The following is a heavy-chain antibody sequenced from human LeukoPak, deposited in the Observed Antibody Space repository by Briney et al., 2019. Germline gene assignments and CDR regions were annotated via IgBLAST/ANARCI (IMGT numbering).Heavy chain of an antibody. CDR3: AKEGAYPIITYDS. D-gene: IGHD3-10*01. CDR2: IKRDGNEK. V-gene: IGHV3-7*01. Sequence: GGSLRLSCAASGFTFSSYWMKWVRQAPGKGLEWVANIKRDGNEKNYLDSVKARFSISRDNAKNSLYLQMDSLRAEDTAVYYCAKEGAYPIITYDSWGQGALVTVSS. J-gene: IGHJ5*01. CDR1: GFTFSSYW.